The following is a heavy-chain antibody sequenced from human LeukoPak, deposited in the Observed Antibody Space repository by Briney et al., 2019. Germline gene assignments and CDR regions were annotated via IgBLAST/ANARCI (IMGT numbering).Heavy chain of an antibody. CDR2: RSHTGTT. CDR1: GGSFSGYN. J-gene: IGHJ3*02. CDR3: ARGSRISMFGVVHMRGSFDI. D-gene: IGHD3-3*01. Sequence: AETLSLTCAVYGGSFSGYNWNWIRQSPGRGLEWIAERSHTGTTTYNPSLLSGLSISVDTSKIQFFLKLSYLTAADTAVYYCARGSRISMFGVVHMRGSFDIWGQGTTVTVSS. V-gene: IGHV4-34*01.